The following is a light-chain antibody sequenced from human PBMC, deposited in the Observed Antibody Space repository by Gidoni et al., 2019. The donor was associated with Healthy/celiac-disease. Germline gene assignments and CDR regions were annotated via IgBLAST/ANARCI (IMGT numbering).Light chain of an antibody. V-gene: IGKV3-20*01. CDR3: QQYGSSPLT. Sequence: EIVLKPSPGTPSWSPGERATLSCRASQSVSSSYLACYQQKPGPAPRLLLDGASSRATGTPDRVSGSGSGTYFSLTISRLEPEDFALYYCQQYGSSPLTFGGGTKVEIK. J-gene: IGKJ4*01. CDR2: GAS. CDR1: QSVSSSY.